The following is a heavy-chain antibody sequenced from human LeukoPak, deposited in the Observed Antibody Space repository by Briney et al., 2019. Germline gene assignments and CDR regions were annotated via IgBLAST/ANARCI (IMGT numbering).Heavy chain of an antibody. D-gene: IGHD6-6*01. CDR2: ISHTGST. Sequence: SETLSLTCTVHGGPFSGYFWTWIRQPPGKGLEWIGEISHTGSTNYNPSLKSRVTISVDTSKNQFSLKLNSMTAADTAVYYCARGDVAARLQTWGQGTLVTVSS. CDR1: GGPFSGYF. J-gene: IGHJ4*02. CDR3: ARGDVAARLQT. V-gene: IGHV4-34*01.